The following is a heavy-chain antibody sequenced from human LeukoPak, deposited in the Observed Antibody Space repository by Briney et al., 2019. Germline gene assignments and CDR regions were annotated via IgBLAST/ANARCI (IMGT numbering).Heavy chain of an antibody. Sequence: GGSLRLSCAASEFTFSSYGMSWVRQAPGKGLEWVSGISGSGGSTYYADSVKGRFTISRDNSKNTLYLQMNSLRAEDTAVYYCAKAVSCSSTSCYRSYGMDVWGQGTTVTVSS. CDR3: AKAVSCSSTSCYRSYGMDV. CDR1: EFTFSSYG. CDR2: ISGSGGST. D-gene: IGHD2-2*02. V-gene: IGHV3-23*01. J-gene: IGHJ6*02.